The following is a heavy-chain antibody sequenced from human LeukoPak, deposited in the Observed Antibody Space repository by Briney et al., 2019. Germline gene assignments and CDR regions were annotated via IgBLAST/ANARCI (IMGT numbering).Heavy chain of an antibody. CDR3: AREADCSSSSCSFDY. J-gene: IGHJ4*02. V-gene: IGHV4-59*01. CDR2: IYYSGST. D-gene: IGHD2-2*01. Sequence: SETLSLTCTVSGGSISSYYWSWIRQPPGKGLEWIGYIYYSGSTNYNPSLKSRVTISVDTSKNQFSLKLSSVTAADTAVYYCAREADCSSSSCSFDYWGQGTLVTVSS. CDR1: GGSISSYY.